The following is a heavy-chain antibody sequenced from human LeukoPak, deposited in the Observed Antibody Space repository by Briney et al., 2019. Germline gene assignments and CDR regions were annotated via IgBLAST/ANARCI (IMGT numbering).Heavy chain of an antibody. Sequence: SETLSLTCTVSGGSISSYYWSWIRQPPGKGLELIGYIYTSGSTNYNPSLKSRVTISVDTSNNQFSLKLSSVTAADTAVYYCARQSWGGDCNSVRFDPWGQGTLVTVSS. V-gene: IGHV4-4*09. CDR1: GGSISSYY. CDR3: ARQSWGGDCNSVRFDP. CDR2: IYTSGST. J-gene: IGHJ5*02. D-gene: IGHD2-21*02.